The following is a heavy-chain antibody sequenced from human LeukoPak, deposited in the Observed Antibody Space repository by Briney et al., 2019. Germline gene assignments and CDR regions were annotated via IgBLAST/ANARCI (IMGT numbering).Heavy chain of an antibody. CDR3: ARENSGYDGGFDY. CDR2: ISDVGTT. D-gene: IGHD5-12*01. V-gene: IGHV3-48*03. J-gene: IGHJ4*02. CDR1: GFTFRSYE. Sequence: RGSLRLSCTTSGFTFRSYEMSWVRQAPGKGLEWVSYISDVGTTYYADSVKGRFTISRDNAKNSLFLQMNSLRAEDTAVYFCARENSGYDGGFDYWGQGTLVTVSS.